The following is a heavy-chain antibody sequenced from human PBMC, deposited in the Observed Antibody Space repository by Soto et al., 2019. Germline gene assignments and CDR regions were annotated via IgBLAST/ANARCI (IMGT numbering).Heavy chain of an antibody. CDR3: ARWGCSGSNCNLNQRSFDL. V-gene: IGHV3-30*03. CDR1: GFTLSIYA. D-gene: IGHD2-15*01. CDR2: ISDNGNSK. Sequence: PGGSLRLSCAASGFTLSIYAIHWVRQAPGKGLEWVAVISDNGNSKYYADSVKGRFTFSRDNSKNTMFLQMNSLRVEDTAIYYCARWGCSGSNCNLNQRSFDLWGQGTLVTVSS. J-gene: IGHJ4*02.